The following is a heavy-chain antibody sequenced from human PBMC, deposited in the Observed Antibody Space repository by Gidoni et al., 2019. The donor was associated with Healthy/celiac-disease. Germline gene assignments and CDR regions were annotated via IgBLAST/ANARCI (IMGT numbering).Heavy chain of an antibody. D-gene: IGHD5-18*01. CDR3: AKVATEGLWLPGYYYYGMDV. CDR2: ISYDGSNN. J-gene: IGHJ6*02. Sequence: QVQMVESGGGVVQPGRSRRLSCAAAGFTCSSYGIHWVRQAPGKGLEWVAVISYDGSNNYFADSVKGRFTISRDNSKNTLYLQMNSLRAEDTAVYYCAKVATEGLWLPGYYYYGMDVWGQGTTVTVSS. CDR1: GFTCSSYG. V-gene: IGHV3-30*18.